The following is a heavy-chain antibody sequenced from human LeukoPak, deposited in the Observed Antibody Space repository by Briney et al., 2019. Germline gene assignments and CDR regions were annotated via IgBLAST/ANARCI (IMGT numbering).Heavy chain of an antibody. CDR2: IISDGSMT. D-gene: IGHD1-26*01. V-gene: IGHV3-74*01. J-gene: IGHJ4*02. CDR1: GFTLSNHW. Sequence: GGSLSLSCAASGFTLSNHWMHWVRQAPGKGLVWVSRIISDGSMTNYEDSVKGRFTISRDNAKNTLYMQMKSLRADDTAVYYCVRQGTVGEFDYWGQGTLVTLSS. CDR3: VRQGTVGEFDY.